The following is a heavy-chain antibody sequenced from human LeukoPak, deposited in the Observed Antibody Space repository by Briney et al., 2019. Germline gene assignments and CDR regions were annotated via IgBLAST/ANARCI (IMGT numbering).Heavy chain of an antibody. J-gene: IGHJ4*02. CDR3: ARSLVATMYYYFDY. V-gene: IGHV1-69*05. CDR2: IIPIFGTA. D-gene: IGHD5-12*01. Sequence: ASVKVSCKASGGTFSSYAISWVRQAPGQGLVWVGRIIPIFGTANYAQKFQGRVTITTDESTSTAYMELSSLRSEDTAVYYCARSLVATMYYYFDYWGQGTLVTVSS. CDR1: GGTFSSYA.